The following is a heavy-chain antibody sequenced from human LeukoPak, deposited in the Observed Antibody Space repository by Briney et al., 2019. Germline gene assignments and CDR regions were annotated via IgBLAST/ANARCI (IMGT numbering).Heavy chain of an antibody. J-gene: IGHJ4*02. Sequence: GESLQISCKGSESRFTSYWIGWARQMPGKGLEGMGIIYPGDSDTRYRPSFQGQVTISADKSISTAYLQWSSLKASDTAMYYCARHYDYGGNYRLDYWGQGTLVTVSS. V-gene: IGHV5-51*01. CDR1: ESRFTSYW. CDR3: ARHYDYGGNYRLDY. D-gene: IGHD4-23*01. CDR2: IYPGDSDT.